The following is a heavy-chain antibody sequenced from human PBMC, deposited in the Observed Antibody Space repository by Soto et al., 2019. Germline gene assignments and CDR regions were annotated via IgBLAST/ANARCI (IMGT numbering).Heavy chain of an antibody. CDR3: TRGESSKQY. CDR2: IYSGGST. D-gene: IGHD6-13*01. V-gene: IGHV3-66*01. CDR1: GFTFSNY. Sequence: GGSLRLSCAASGFTFSNYMIWVRQAPGKGLEWVSVIYSGGSTYYADSVKGRFTISRDNSKNTLYLQMNSLRAEDTAVYYCTRGESSKQYWGQGTLVTVSS. J-gene: IGHJ4*02.